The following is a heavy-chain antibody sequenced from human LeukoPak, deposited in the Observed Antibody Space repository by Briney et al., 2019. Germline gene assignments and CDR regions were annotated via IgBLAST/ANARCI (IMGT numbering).Heavy chain of an antibody. J-gene: IGHJ6*04. V-gene: IGHV3-33*01. Sequence: GGSLRLSCAASGFTFSSYGMHWVRQAPGKGLEWVAVIWYDGSNKYYADSVKGRFTISRDNSKNTLYLQMNSLRAEDTAVYYCARGHSSSWSYYYGMDVWGKGTRLPSPQ. D-gene: IGHD6-13*01. CDR3: ARGHSSSWSYYYGMDV. CDR1: GFTFSSYG. CDR2: IWYDGSNK.